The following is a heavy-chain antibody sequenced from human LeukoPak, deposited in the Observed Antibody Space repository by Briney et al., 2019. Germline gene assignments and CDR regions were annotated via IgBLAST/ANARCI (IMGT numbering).Heavy chain of an antibody. CDR1: GYSFTSYW. J-gene: IGHJ3*02. Sequence: GESLQTSCKSSGYSFTSYWIGWVRQIPGKGLEWMGIIYPGDSDTRYSPSLQGHIPISADKPINAAYLQWSSLKASDTAMYYCARRRCTNDVGYTGGAFDIWGQGTVVTVSS. CDR2: IYPGDSDT. D-gene: IGHD2-8*01. CDR3: ARRRCTNDVGYTGGAFDI. V-gene: IGHV5-51*04.